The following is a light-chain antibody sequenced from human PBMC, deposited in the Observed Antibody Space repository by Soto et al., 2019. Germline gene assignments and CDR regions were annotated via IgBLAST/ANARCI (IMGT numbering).Light chain of an antibody. J-gene: IGKJ2*01. CDR1: QSISSW. CDR2: DAS. Sequence: DSQMPQSPSTLSASVGDRVTITCRASQSISSWLAWYQQKPGKATKLLIYDASSLESGVPSRFSGSGSGTEFTLTISRLQPDDFATYYCQQYNSYSPSTFGQGTKMEIK. V-gene: IGKV1-5*01. CDR3: QQYNSYSPST.